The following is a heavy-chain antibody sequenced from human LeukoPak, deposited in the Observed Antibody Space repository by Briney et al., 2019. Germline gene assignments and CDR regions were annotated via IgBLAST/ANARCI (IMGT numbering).Heavy chain of an antibody. V-gene: IGHV1-69*05. CDR2: IIPIFGTA. D-gene: IGHD3-22*01. CDR1: GGTFSSYA. Sequence: ASVKVSCKASGGTFSSYAIIWVRQAPGQGLEWMGGIIPIFGTANYAQKFHGRVTITTDESTSTAYMELSSLSSEDTAVYYCASPVDSSGYDAFDIWGQGTMVTVSS. J-gene: IGHJ3*02. CDR3: ASPVDSSGYDAFDI.